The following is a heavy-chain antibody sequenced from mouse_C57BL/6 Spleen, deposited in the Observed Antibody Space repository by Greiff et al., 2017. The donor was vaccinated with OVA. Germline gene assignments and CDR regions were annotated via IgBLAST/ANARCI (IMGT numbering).Heavy chain of an antibody. D-gene: IGHD1-1*01. V-gene: IGHV1-18*01. Sequence: VQLQQSGPELVKPGASVKIPCKASGYTFTDYNMDWVKQSHGKSLEWIGDINPNNSGTIYNQKFKGKATLTVDKSSSTAYMELRSLTSEDTAVYYCARGQDYGSSYGFAYWGQGTLVTVSA. CDR3: ARGQDYGSSYGFAY. CDR1: GYTFTDYN. CDR2: INPNNSGT. J-gene: IGHJ3*01.